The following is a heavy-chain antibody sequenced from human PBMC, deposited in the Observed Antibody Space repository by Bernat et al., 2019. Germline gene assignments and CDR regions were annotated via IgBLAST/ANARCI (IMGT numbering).Heavy chain of an antibody. CDR3: ARGHSSGWAYFDN. CDR2: IYAGDSET. V-gene: IGHV5-51*01. J-gene: IGHJ4*02. Sequence: EVQLVQSGAEVKKPGESLKISCKGSGYSFTSYWIGWVRQMPGKGLEWMGIIYAGDSETTYSPSFQGQVTISADKSISTAYLQWNSLKASDTALYYCARGHSSGWAYFDNWGQGTLVTVSS. CDR1: GYSFTSYW. D-gene: IGHD6-19*01.